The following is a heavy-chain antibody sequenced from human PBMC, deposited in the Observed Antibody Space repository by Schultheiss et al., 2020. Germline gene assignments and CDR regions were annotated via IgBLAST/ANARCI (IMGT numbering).Heavy chain of an antibody. V-gene: IGHV3-30*04. CDR2: MSYDGRNK. CDR3: ARVIGYCSGGSCSYYYFYGMDV. CDR1: GFTFSTYA. Sequence: SCAASGFTFSTYAMHWVRQAPGKGLEWVAVMSYDGRNKYYTDSVKGRFTISRDNSKNTLYLHMNSLRAEDTAVYYCARVIGYCSGGSCSYYYFYGMDVWGQGTTVTVSS. D-gene: IGHD2-15*01. J-gene: IGHJ6*02.